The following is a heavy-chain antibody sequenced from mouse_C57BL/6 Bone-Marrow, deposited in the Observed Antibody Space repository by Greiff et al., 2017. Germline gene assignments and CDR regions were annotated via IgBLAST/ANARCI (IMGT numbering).Heavy chain of an antibody. CDR3: AIRGTTVVAEGFDY. CDR1: GYTFTSSW. CDR2: IHPSDSDT. J-gene: IGHJ2*01. Sequence: VQLQESGAELVKPGASVKVSCTASGYTFTSSWMHWVKQRPGQGLEWIGRIHPSDSDTNYNQKFKGKATLTVDKSSSTAYLQLSSLTSEDAAVYYCAIRGTTVVAEGFDYWGQGTTLTVST. V-gene: IGHV1-74*01. D-gene: IGHD1-1*01.